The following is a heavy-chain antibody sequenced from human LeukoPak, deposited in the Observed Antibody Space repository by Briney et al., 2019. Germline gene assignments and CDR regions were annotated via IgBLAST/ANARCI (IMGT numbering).Heavy chain of an antibody. Sequence: GSLRLSCAASGFTFSSYAMYWVRQAPGKGLEWVSGISGNGGSTYYADSVKGRFTISRDNSKNTVYLQMNSLRAEDTAVYYCAKTTAGYSSGRYPGWPVDYWGQGTLVTVSS. J-gene: IGHJ4*02. D-gene: IGHD6-19*01. V-gene: IGHV3-23*01. CDR2: ISGNGGST. CDR1: GFTFSSYA. CDR3: AKTTAGYSSGRYPGWPVDY.